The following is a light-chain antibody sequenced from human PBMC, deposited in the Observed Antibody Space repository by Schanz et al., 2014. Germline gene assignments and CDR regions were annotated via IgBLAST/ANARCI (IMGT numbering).Light chain of an antibody. Sequence: QAVVTQEPSLTVSPGGTVTLTCASSTGPVTSGNYPDWFQQKPGQAPRALIYGTTNRHSWTPARFSGSLLGGKAALTLSGVHPEDEAEYYCLLYYGGTQLWVFGGGTKLTVL. CDR1: TGPVTSGNY. V-gene: IGLV7-43*01. CDR2: GTT. CDR3: LLYYGGTQLWV. J-gene: IGLJ3*02.